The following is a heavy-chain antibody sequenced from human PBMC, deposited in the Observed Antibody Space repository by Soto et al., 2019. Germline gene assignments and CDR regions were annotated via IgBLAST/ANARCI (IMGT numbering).Heavy chain of an antibody. Sequence: GGSLRLSCAASGFTFSNYTMNWVRQAPGKGLEWVSYISSSSSIINYADSVKGRFTISRDNAKNSLYLQTNSLRAEDTAVYYCARGPSSGWYPLQDWGQGTLVTVSS. CDR3: ARGPSSGWYPLQD. CDR2: ISSSSSII. V-gene: IGHV3-48*01. J-gene: IGHJ1*01. D-gene: IGHD6-19*01. CDR1: GFTFSNYT.